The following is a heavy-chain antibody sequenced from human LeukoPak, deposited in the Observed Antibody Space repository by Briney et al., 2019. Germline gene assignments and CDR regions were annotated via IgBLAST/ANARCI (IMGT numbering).Heavy chain of an antibody. D-gene: IGHD6-6*01. CDR2: IYHSGST. V-gene: IGHV4-4*02. J-gene: IGHJ4*02. CDR1: GGSISSTYW. CDR3: ARAGRIKDSSSPFDY. Sequence: SGTLSLTCAVSGGSISSTYWWGWVRPSPGKGLEWIGEIYHSGSTNYNPSLKSRVIISVDKSKNHFSLYLRSVTAADTAVYYCARAGRIKDSSSPFDYWGQGTLVTVSS.